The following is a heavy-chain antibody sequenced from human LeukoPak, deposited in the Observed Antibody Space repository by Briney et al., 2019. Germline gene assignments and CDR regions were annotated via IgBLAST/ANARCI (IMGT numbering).Heavy chain of an antibody. CDR2: IRSKAYGGTT. CDR3: TRGGDIVVVVAATLDY. Sequence: PGGSLRLSCTPSGFTFGDYAMSWFRQAPGKGLEWVGFIRSKAYGGTTEYAASVKGRFTISRDDSKSIAYLQMNSLKTEDTAVYYCTRGGDIVVVVAATLDYWGQGTLVTVSS. V-gene: IGHV3-49*03. J-gene: IGHJ4*02. CDR1: GFTFGDYA. D-gene: IGHD2-15*01.